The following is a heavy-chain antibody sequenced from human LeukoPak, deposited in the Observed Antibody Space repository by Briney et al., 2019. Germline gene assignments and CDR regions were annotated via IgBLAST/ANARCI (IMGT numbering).Heavy chain of an antibody. J-gene: IGHJ1*01. CDR1: GYTFISYY. V-gene: IGHV1-46*01. CDR3: ARVYWELLPMGYFQH. CDR2: IIPSGGST. Sequence: ASVKVSYKASGYTFISYYLHWVRQAPGQGLEWMGIIIPSGGSTSYAQKFQGRVTMTRDTSTSTVYMELSSLRSEDTAVYYCARVYWELLPMGYFQHWGQGTLVTVSS. D-gene: IGHD1-26*01.